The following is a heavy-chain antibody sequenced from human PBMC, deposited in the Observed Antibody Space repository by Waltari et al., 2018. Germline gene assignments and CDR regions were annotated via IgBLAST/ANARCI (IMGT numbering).Heavy chain of an antibody. CDR3: ARTVGVADLDY. CDR2: INHSGST. Sequence: QVQLQQWGAGLLKPSETLSLTCAVYGGSFSGYYWSWIRQPPGKGLEWIGEINHSGSTNYNPSRKSRVTISVDTSKNQFSLKLSSVTAADTAVYYCARTVGVADLDYWGQGTLVTVSS. D-gene: IGHD6-19*01. V-gene: IGHV4-34*01. J-gene: IGHJ4*02. CDR1: GGSFSGYY.